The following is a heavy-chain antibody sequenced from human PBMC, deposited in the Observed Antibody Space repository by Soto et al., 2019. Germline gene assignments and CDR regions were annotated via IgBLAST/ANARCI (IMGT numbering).Heavy chain of an antibody. CDR3: ARGADSSVHLDV. Sequence: GASVKVSFKASGYTFTSYAMHWGRQAPGQRLEWMGWINAGNGNTKYSQKFQGRVTITRDTSASTAYMELSSLRSEDTAVYYCARGADSSVHLDVGGQGTTVNVSS. J-gene: IGHJ6*02. CDR1: GYTFTSYA. CDR2: INAGNGNT. V-gene: IGHV1-3*01. D-gene: IGHD6-25*01.